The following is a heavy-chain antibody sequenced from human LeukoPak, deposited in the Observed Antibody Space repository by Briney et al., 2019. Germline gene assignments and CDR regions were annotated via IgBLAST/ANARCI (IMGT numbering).Heavy chain of an antibody. CDR2: INAGNGNT. V-gene: IGHV1-3*03. J-gene: IGHJ5*02. CDR3: ARGSQSDSGGWYASAFDP. D-gene: IGHD6-19*01. Sequence: ASVKVSCKASGYTFTSYAMHWVRQAPGQRLEWMGWINAGNGNTKYSQEFQGRVTITRDTSASTAYMELSSLRSEDMAVYYCARGSQSDSGGWYASAFDPWGQGTLVTVSS. CDR1: GYTFTSYA.